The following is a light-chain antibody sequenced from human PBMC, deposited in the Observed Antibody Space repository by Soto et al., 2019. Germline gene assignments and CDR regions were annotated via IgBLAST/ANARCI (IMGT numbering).Light chain of an antibody. V-gene: IGKV3-15*01. CDR3: QQYGDWPLT. CDR2: ASS. Sequence: EIVLTQSPATLSVSPGERATLSCRASQSVGSNFAWYQQKPGQAPRLLIFASSTRATGVPARFSASGSGTDFTLTISSLQSEDFAVYYCQQYGDWPLTFGGGAKVEIE. J-gene: IGKJ4*01. CDR1: QSVGSN.